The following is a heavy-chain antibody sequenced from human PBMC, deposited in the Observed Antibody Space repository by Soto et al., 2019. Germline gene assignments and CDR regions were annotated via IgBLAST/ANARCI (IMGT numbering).Heavy chain of an antibody. CDR2: IYYSGST. V-gene: IGHV4-59*01. Sequence: PSETLSLTCTVSGGSISSYYWSWIRQPPGKGLEWIGYIYYSGSTNYNPSLKSRVTISVDTSKNQFSLKLSSVTAADTAVYYCASSRMITFGGVNPPDYWGQGTLVTVSS. J-gene: IGHJ4*02. CDR3: ASSRMITFGGVNPPDY. D-gene: IGHD3-16*01. CDR1: GGSISSYY.